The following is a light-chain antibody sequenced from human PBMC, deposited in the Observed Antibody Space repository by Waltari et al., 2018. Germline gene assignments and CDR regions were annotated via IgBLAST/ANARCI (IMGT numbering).Light chain of an antibody. CDR2: QDS. J-gene: IGLJ2*01. CDR3: QAWDSSTVV. CDR1: TLGDNY. V-gene: IGLV3-1*01. Sequence: SYELTQPPSVSVSPGPPASLPCSGDTLGDNYACWYQQKPGQSPVLVIYQDSKRPSGIPERFSGSNSGNTATLTISGTQAMDEADYYCQAWDSSTVVFGGGTKLTVL.